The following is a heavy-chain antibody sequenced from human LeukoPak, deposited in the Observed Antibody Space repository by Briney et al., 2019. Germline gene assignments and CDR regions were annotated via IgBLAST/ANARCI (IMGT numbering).Heavy chain of an antibody. CDR3: ARLDSSGWTESDFDY. Sequence: ASVKVSCKASGYTFTGYYMHWVRQAPGQGLEWMGWINPNSGGTNYAQKFQGRATMTRDTSISTAYMGLSRLRSDDTAVYYCARLDSSGWTESDFDYWGQGTLVTVSS. V-gene: IGHV1-2*02. J-gene: IGHJ4*02. D-gene: IGHD6-19*01. CDR1: GYTFTGYY. CDR2: INPNSGGT.